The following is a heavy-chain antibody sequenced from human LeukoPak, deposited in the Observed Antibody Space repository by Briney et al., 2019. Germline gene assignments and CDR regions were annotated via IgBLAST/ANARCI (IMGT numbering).Heavy chain of an antibody. CDR2: ISAYNGNT. Sequence: ASVKVSCKASGYTFTSYGISWVRQAPGQGLEWMGWISAYNGNTNYAQKLQGRVTMTTDTSTSTAYMELRSLRSGDTAVYYCARDLADTAMVVYYYYYMDVWGKGTTVTISS. V-gene: IGHV1-18*01. D-gene: IGHD5-18*01. J-gene: IGHJ6*03. CDR1: GYTFTSYG. CDR3: ARDLADTAMVVYYYYYMDV.